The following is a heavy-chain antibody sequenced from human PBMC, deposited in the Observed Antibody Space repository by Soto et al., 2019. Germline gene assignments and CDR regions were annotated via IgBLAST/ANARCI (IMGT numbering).Heavy chain of an antibody. Sequence: QVQLQESGPGLVKPSETLSLTCTVSGGSISSYYWSWIRQPPGKGLEWIGYIYYSGSTNYNPSLKSRVTLSVDTSKNQFSLKLSSVTAADTAVYYCARAGNPIRPVDWLFDYWGQGTLVTVSS. CDR3: ARAGNPIRPVDWLFDY. D-gene: IGHD2-2*01. V-gene: IGHV4-59*01. CDR2: IYYSGST. CDR1: GGSISSYY. J-gene: IGHJ4*02.